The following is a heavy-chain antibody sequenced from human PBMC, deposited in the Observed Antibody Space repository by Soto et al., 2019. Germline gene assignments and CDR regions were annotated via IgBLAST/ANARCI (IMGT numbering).Heavy chain of an antibody. CDR3: ARLRFLEWLPYYMDV. CDR1: GGSISSYY. CDR2: IYYSGST. D-gene: IGHD3-3*01. V-gene: IGHV4-59*01. J-gene: IGHJ6*03. Sequence: PSETLSLTCTVSGGSISSYYWSWIRQPPGKGLEWIGYIYYSGSTNYNPSLKSRVTISVDTSKNQFSLKLSSVTAADTAVYYCARLRFLEWLPYYMDVWGKGTTVTVSS.